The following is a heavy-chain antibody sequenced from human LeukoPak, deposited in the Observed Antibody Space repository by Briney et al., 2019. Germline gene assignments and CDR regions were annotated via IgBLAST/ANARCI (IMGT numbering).Heavy chain of an antibody. J-gene: IGHJ4*02. D-gene: IGHD3-10*01. V-gene: IGHV3-23*01. CDR2: ISDSGRST. CDR1: GFTFSSYA. CDR3: LHGGGYSYGSGSYYRKEFDN. Sequence: GGSLRLSCAASGFTFSSYAMNWARQAPGKGLEWVSGISDSGRSTYYADSVRGRFTISRDNSKNTLYLQMSSLRPDDTAVYYCLHGGGYSYGSGSYYRKEFDNWGQGTLVTVSS.